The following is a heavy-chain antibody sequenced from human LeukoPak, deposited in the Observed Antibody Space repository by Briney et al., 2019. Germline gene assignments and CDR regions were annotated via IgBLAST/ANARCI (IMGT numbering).Heavy chain of an antibody. Sequence: PSETLSLTCTVSGGSISSGSYYWSWIRQPPGKGLEWIGYIYYSGSTNYNPSLKSRVTISVDTSKNQFSLKLSSVTAADTAVYYCARAAWFGELFFDSGPWFDPWGQGTLVTVSS. J-gene: IGHJ5*02. CDR2: IYYSGST. V-gene: IGHV4-61*01. CDR1: GGSISSGSYY. D-gene: IGHD3-10*01. CDR3: ARAAWFGELFFDSGPWFDP.